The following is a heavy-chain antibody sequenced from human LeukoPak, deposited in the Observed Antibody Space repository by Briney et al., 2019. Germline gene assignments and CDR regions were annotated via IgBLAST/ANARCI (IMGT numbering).Heavy chain of an antibody. D-gene: IGHD4-17*01. CDR1: GASISTGYYY. Sequence: SETLSLTCTVSGASISTGYYYWTWIRQHPGKGLEWIGYIYYSGSTYYNPSLKSRVTISVDTSKNQFSLKLSSVTAADTAVYYCARELSGDYAPWGQGTLVTVSS. J-gene: IGHJ5*02. CDR2: IYYSGST. V-gene: IGHV4-30-4*08. CDR3: ARELSGDYAP.